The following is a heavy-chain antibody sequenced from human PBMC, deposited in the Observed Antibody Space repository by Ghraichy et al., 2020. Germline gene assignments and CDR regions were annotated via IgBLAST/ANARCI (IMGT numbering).Heavy chain of an antibody. CDR1: GDSVSSDTAA. J-gene: IGHJ6*04. V-gene: IGHV6-1*01. D-gene: IGHD2-2*01. CDR2: TYYRSRWYN. Sequence: SQTLSLTCAISGDSVSSDTAAWNWVRQAPSRGLEWLGRTYYRSRWYNDYAVSVLSRISINPDTSKNQVSLHLNSVTPEDTAVYYCTKTTFTSANRYGMDVRGKGTTVTVSS. CDR3: TKTTFTSANRYGMDV.